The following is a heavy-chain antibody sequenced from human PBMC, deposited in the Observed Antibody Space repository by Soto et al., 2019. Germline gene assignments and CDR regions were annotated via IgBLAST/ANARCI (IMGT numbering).Heavy chain of an antibody. D-gene: IGHD4-17*01. CDR3: ARCTVWNWFDP. CDR1: GGSFSGYY. J-gene: IGHJ5*02. Sequence: PSETLSLTCAVYGGSFSGYYWSWIRQPPGKGLEWIGEINHSGSTNYNPSLKSRVTISVDTSKNQFSLKLSSVTAADTAVYYCARCTVWNWFDPWGQGTLVTVSS. V-gene: IGHV4-34*01. CDR2: INHSGST.